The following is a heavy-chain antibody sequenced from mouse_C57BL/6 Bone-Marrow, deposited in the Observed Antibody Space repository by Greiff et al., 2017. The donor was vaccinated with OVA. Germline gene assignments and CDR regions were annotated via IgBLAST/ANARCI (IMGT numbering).Heavy chain of an antibody. Sequence: VQLQQSGPELVKPGASVKISCKASGYTFTDYYINWVKQRPGQGLEWIGWIFPGSGSTYYNEKFKGKATLTVDKSSSTAYMLLSSLTSEDSAVYFCARGGYYGSSYVDFAYWGQGTLVTVSA. CDR3: ARGGYYGSSYVDFAY. D-gene: IGHD1-1*01. CDR2: IFPGSGST. V-gene: IGHV1-75*01. J-gene: IGHJ3*01. CDR1: GYTFTDYY.